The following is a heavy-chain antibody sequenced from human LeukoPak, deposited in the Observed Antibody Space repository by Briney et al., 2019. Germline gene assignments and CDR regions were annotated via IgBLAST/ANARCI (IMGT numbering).Heavy chain of an antibody. Sequence: GGTLGLSCAASGFTFSSYGMSWVRQAPGKGLEWVSAISGSGGSTYYADSVKGRFTISRDNSKNTLYLQMNSLRAEDTAVYYCAKDRRSGWPSYYYMDVWGKGTTVTISS. CDR3: AKDRRSGWPSYYYMDV. J-gene: IGHJ6*03. V-gene: IGHV3-23*01. CDR1: GFTFSSYG. CDR2: ISGSGGST. D-gene: IGHD6-19*01.